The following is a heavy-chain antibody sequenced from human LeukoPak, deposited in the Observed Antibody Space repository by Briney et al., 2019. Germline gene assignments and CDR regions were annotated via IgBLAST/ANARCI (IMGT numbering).Heavy chain of an antibody. Sequence: GGSLRLSCAASGFSFSTYWMSWVRQAPGKGLEWVAAINQDGSDKYYVDSVKGRFTISRDNAKNTLYLQMNSLRAEDTAVYYCAREYYGDYYYWGQGILVTVSS. J-gene: IGHJ4*02. V-gene: IGHV3-7*01. D-gene: IGHD4-17*01. CDR2: INQDGSDK. CDR1: GFSFSTYW. CDR3: AREYYGDYYY.